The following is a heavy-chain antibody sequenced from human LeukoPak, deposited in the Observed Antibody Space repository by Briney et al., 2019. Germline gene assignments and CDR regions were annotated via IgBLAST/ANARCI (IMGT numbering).Heavy chain of an antibody. CDR2: ISSSSSYI. V-gene: IGHV3-21*01. CDR3: ARAKPPRWTPFSYY. CDR1: GFTFSSYS. D-gene: IGHD2/OR15-2a*01. J-gene: IGHJ4*02. Sequence: GGSLRLSCAASGFTFSSYSMNWVRQAPGKGLGWVSSISSSSSYIYYADSVKGRFTISRDNAKNSLYLQMNSLRAEDTAVYYCARAKPPRWTPFSYYWGQGTLVTVSS.